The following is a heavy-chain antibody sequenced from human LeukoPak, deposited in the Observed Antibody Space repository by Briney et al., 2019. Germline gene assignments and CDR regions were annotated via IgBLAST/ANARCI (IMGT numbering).Heavy chain of an antibody. J-gene: IGHJ2*01. V-gene: IGHV3-23*01. CDR3: AKDHGLYYGSGSYYRYWYFDL. CDR1: GFTFSSYA. Sequence: QPGASLRLSCAASGFTFSSYAMSWVRQAPGKGLEWVSAISGSGGSTYYADSVKGRFTISRDNSKNTLYLQMNGLRAEDTAVYYCAKDHGLYYGSGSYYRYWYFDLWGRGTLVTVSS. D-gene: IGHD3-10*01. CDR2: ISGSGGST.